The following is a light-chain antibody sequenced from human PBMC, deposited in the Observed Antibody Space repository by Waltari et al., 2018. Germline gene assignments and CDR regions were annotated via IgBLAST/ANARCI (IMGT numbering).Light chain of an antibody. V-gene: IGLV2-14*01. CDR1: SSDIGGHNY. Sequence: QSALTQPASVSGSPGQTITISCTGTSSDIGGHNYVSWYQQHPGKAPKLMIYDVVKLPSVVSNRFSGSKSGNTASLTISGLQAEDDAIYYCSSYASSKFGGGTKLTVL. CDR3: SSYASSK. J-gene: IGLJ2*01. CDR2: DVV.